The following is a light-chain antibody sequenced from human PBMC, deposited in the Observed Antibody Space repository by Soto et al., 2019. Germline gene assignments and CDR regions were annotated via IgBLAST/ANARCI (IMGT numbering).Light chain of an antibody. CDR2: DVS. V-gene: IGLV2-14*01. CDR3: SSYTSSSPMV. J-gene: IGLJ2*01. CDR1: SSDVGGYNY. Sequence: QSALTQPASVSGSPGQSITISCTGTSSDVGGYNYVSWYQQHPGKAPKLMIYDVSNRPSGVSNRFSGSKSGNTASLTISGLQAEDEADYYCSSYTSSSPMVFGGGTELTAL.